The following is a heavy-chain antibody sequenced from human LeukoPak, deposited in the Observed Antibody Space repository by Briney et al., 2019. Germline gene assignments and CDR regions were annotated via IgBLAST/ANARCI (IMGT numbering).Heavy chain of an antibody. V-gene: IGHV1-2*02. CDR1: GYTFTGYY. CDR2: INPNSGGT. D-gene: IGHD2-15*01. Sequence: ASVKVSCKASGYTFTGYYMHWVRQAPGQGLEWMGWINPNSGGTNYAQKFQGRVTMTRDTSISTAYMELSRLRSDDTAVYYCARVRYCSGGSCYFYGYWGQRTLVTVSS. J-gene: IGHJ4*02. CDR3: ARVRYCSGGSCYFYGY.